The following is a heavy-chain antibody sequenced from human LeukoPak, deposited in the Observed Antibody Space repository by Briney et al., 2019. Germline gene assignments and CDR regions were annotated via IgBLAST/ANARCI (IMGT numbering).Heavy chain of an antibody. J-gene: IGHJ4*02. CDR2: IRQDGAER. D-gene: IGHD3-22*01. CDR1: GFTFSSYA. V-gene: IGHV3-7*01. CDR3: ARAPYFESSGPL. Sequence: GSLRLSCAASGFTFSSYAMSWVRQAPEKGLEWVANIRQDGAERYYVDSVKGRFTISRDNAKNLVYLEMNSLRVEDTAVYFCARAPYFESSGPLWGQGTLVTVSS.